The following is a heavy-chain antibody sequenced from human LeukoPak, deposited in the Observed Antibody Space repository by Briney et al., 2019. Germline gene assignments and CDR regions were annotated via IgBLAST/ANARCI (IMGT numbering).Heavy chain of an antibody. D-gene: IGHD2-15*01. J-gene: IGHJ4*02. CDR1: GFTFSRYW. V-gene: IGHV3-74*01. Sequence: GGSLRLSCAASGFTFSRYWMHWVRQAPGKGLVWVSRINSDGRSTSYADSVKGRFTISRDNAKNSLYLQMNSLRAEDTAVYYCVRSRYCSVGRCYSDYWGQGTLVTVSS. CDR2: INSDGRST. CDR3: VRSRYCSVGRCYSDY.